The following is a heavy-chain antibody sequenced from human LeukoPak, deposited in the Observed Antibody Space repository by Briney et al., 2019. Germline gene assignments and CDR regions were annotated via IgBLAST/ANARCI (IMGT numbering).Heavy chain of an antibody. CDR2: IYTSGST. CDR1: GGSISSGSYY. J-gene: IGHJ6*03. CDR3: ARDADIVVVPAAMSDYYYYYYMDV. V-gene: IGHV4-61*02. D-gene: IGHD2-2*01. Sequence: SETLSLTCTVSGGSISSGSYYWSWIRQPAGKGLEWIGRIYTSGSTNYNPSLKSRVTISVDTSKNQFSLKLRSVTAADTAVYYCARDADIVVVPAAMSDYYYYYYMDVWGKGTTVTVSS.